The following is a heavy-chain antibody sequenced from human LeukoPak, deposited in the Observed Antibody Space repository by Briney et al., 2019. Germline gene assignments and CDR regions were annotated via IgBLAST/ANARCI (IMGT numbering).Heavy chain of an antibody. Sequence: GGSLRLSCTASGFTFGDYAMSWVRQAPGKGLEWVGFIRSKAYGGTTEYAASVKGRFTISRDDSKSIAYLQMNSLKTEDTAVYYCTRVFGSGSYWPTHLDYWGQGTLVTVSS. J-gene: IGHJ4*02. CDR3: TRVFGSGSYWPTHLDY. V-gene: IGHV3-49*04. CDR1: GFTFGDYA. D-gene: IGHD3-10*01. CDR2: IRSKAYGGTT.